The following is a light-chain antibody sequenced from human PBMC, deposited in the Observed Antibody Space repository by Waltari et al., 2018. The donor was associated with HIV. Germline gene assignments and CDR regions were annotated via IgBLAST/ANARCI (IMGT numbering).Light chain of an antibody. CDR3: QQHDVSPYT. CDR1: QSLYNSNNKNS. J-gene: IGKJ2*01. V-gene: IGKV4-1*01. Sequence: DIVMTQSPDSLDVSLGERATINCRSSQSLYNSNNKNSLAWDQQKPGQPPKLLIYWASTRNSGFPDRFTGSGSGTDFTLSISSLQAEDVAVYYCQQHDVSPYTFGQGTKV. CDR2: WAS.